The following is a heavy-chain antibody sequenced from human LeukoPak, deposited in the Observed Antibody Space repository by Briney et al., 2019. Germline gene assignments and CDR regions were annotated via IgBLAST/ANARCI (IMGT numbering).Heavy chain of an antibody. J-gene: IGHJ4*02. Sequence: PGGSLRLSCAASGFTFSSYAMSWVRQAPGKGLEWVSAISGSGGSTYYADSVKGRFTISRDNSKNTLHLQMNSLRAEDTAVYYCAKVEGNYYDSSGYYPFDYWGQGTLVTVSS. D-gene: IGHD3-22*01. CDR3: AKVEGNYYDSSGYYPFDY. V-gene: IGHV3-23*01. CDR2: ISGSGGST. CDR1: GFTFSSYA.